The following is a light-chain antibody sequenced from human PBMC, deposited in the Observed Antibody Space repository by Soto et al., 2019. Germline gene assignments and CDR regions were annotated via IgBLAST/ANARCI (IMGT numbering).Light chain of an antibody. V-gene: IGKV1-39*01. J-gene: IGKJ1*01. CDR2: SAS. CDR1: QRVGSY. CDR3: QQSHNTPLT. Sequence: DIQMTQSPSSLSASVGDRVTITCRASQRVGSYLNWYQQNPGKAPTLLIYSASELQSGVSSRFSGSGSGTDFTLTIRNLQPEDFAVYYCQQSHNTPLTFGQGTKV.